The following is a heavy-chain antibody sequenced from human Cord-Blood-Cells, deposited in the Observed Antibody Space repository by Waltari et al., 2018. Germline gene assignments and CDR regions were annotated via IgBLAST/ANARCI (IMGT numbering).Heavy chain of an antibody. CDR2: INHSGST. J-gene: IGHJ5*02. CDR1: GGSLSGYY. V-gene: IGHV4-34*01. CDR3: ARHYGSGSYSNWFDP. D-gene: IGHD3-10*01. Sequence: QVQLQQWGAGLFKPSETLSLTRAVYGGSLSGYYLSLIRQPPGKGLEWIGEINHSGSTNYNPSLKSRVTISVDTSKNQFSLKLSSVTAADTAVYYCARHYGSGSYSNWFDPWGQGTLVTVSS.